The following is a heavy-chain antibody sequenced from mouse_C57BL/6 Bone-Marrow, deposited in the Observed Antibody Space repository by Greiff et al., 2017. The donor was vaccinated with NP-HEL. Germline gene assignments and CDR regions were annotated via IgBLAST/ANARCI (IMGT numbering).Heavy chain of an antibody. Sequence: VQLQQSGAELVKPGASVKISCKASGFAFSSYWMNWVKQRPGKGLEWIGQIYPGDGDTNYNGKFTGKGTLTADKSHSTAYMQLSSLTSEDSAVYFCARLRSYAMDYWGQGTSVTVSS. D-gene: IGHD1-1*01. J-gene: IGHJ4*01. CDR3: ARLRSYAMDY. V-gene: IGHV1-80*01. CDR1: GFAFSSYW. CDR2: IYPGDGDT.